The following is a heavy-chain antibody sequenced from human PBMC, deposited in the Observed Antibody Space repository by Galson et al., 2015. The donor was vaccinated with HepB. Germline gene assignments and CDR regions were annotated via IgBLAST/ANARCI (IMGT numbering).Heavy chain of an antibody. CDR3: ARTGRSGSYHGYYYYGMDV. CDR1: DASISSNYYY. J-gene: IGHJ6*02. CDR2: IYYSGNT. D-gene: IGHD1-26*01. V-gene: IGHV4-39*01. Sequence: ETLSLTCTVSDASISSNYYYWGWIRQPPGKGLEWIGNIYYSGNTYYNPSLKSRVTIPVDTSKNQFSLKLSSVTAADTAVYYCARTGRSGSYHGYYYYGMDVWGQGTTVTVSS.